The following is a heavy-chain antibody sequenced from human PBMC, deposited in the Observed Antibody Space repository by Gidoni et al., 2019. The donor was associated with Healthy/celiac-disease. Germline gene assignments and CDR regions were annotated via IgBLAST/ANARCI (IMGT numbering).Heavy chain of an antibody. Sequence: QVQLQQWGAGLLKPSETLSVTCAVYGGSFSGYYWSWIRQPPGKWLAWIGEINHSGSTNYHPSLKSRVTISVDTSKNQFSLKLSSVTAADTAVYYCARGFLYDRLMFDGMDVWGQGTTVTVSS. CDR2: INHSGST. V-gene: IGHV4-34*01. D-gene: IGHD5-12*01. J-gene: IGHJ6*02. CDR3: ARGFLYDRLMFDGMDV. CDR1: GGSFSGYY.